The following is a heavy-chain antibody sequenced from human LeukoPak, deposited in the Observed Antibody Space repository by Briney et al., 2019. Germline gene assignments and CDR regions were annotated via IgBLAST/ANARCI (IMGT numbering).Heavy chain of an antibody. CDR3: ARVKLLWFGEFHNWFDP. Sequence: GASVKVSCKASGYTFTSYDINWVRQATGQGLEWMGWMNPNSGNTGYAQKFQGRVTMTRNTSISTAYMELSSLRSEDTAVYYCARVKLLWFGEFHNWFDPWGQGTLVTVSS. V-gene: IGHV1-8*01. CDR2: MNPNSGNT. D-gene: IGHD3-10*01. CDR1: GYTFTSYD. J-gene: IGHJ5*02.